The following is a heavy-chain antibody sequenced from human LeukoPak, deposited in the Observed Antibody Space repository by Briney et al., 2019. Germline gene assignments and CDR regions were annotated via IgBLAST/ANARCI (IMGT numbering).Heavy chain of an antibody. Sequence: GGSLRLSRAASGFTFSSYAMSWVRQAPGKGLEWVSGISGSGGGTYYADSVKGRFTISRDNAKNTLYLQMNSLRAEDTAVYYCARVLTGSWDWFDPWGQGTLVTVSS. D-gene: IGHD2-8*02. CDR1: GFTFSSYA. J-gene: IGHJ5*02. CDR2: ISGSGGGT. V-gene: IGHV3-23*01. CDR3: ARVLTGSWDWFDP.